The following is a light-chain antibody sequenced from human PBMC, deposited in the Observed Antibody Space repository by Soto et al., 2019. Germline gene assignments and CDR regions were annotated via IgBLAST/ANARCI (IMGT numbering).Light chain of an antibody. Sequence: IVLAQSPGTLSLSPGERATLSCRASQSVTNSFLAWYQQKPGQAPRLLIYGASRRATGIPDRFTGSGSGTDFTLTISILEPEDFAVYYCQQYVSSPWAVGQGTKVEI. CDR1: QSVTNSF. CDR3: QQYVSSPWA. V-gene: IGKV3-20*01. CDR2: GAS. J-gene: IGKJ1*01.